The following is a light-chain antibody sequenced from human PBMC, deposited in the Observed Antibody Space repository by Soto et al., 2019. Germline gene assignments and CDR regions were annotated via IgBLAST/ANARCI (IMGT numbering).Light chain of an antibody. V-gene: IGKV3-15*01. CDR2: GAS. J-gene: IGKJ4*01. CDR1: QSVSTN. Sequence: EIVMTQSPATRSVSPGERATLSCRASQSVSTNLAWYQQKPGQAPRVLISGASTRATGIPARFSGSGSGTEFTLTISSLQSEDFAVYYCQQYNKWPLTFGGGTKVEI. CDR3: QQYNKWPLT.